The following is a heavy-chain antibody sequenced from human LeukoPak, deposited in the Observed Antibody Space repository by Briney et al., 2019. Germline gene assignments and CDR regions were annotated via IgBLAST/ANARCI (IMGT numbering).Heavy chain of an antibody. J-gene: IGHJ4*02. CDR3: ARGGATTLFDY. CDR2: ITSNGDKT. D-gene: IGHD1-14*01. Sequence: GRALRLSCAASGFTFSSYAMHWVRQAPGKGLEYVSAITSNGDKTYYGNSVKGRFTISRDNYKNTLYLQMGSLRIEDMAVYYCARGGATTLFDYWGQGSLLTVSA. V-gene: IGHV3-64*01. CDR1: GFTFSSYA.